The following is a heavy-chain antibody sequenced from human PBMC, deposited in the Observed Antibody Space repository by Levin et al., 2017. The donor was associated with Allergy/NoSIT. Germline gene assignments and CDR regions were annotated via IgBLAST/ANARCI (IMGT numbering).Heavy chain of an antibody. Sequence: GGSLRLSCVVSVFTFSNYSANWVRQAPGKGLEWISYISSSGTTVHYADSVKGRFTISRDNANNSLFLQMNGLRDEDTAVYYCVSWNPKGPIWGQGTLVTVSS. CDR3: VSWNPKGPI. CDR2: ISSSGTTV. J-gene: IGHJ4*02. D-gene: IGHD1-1*01. V-gene: IGHV3-48*02. CDR1: VFTFSNYS.